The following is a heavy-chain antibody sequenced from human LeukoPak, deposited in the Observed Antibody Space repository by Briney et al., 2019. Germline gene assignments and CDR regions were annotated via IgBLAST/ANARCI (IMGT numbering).Heavy chain of an antibody. CDR2: IYYSGST. D-gene: IGHD3-10*01. V-gene: IGHV4-39*01. CDR3: ARLNYYGSGSYYPPLSNWLTP. CDR1: GGSISSSSYY. Sequence: PSETLSLTCTVSGGSISSSSYYWGWIRQPPGKGLEWIGSIYYSGSTYYNPSLKSRVTISVDTSKNQFSLKLSSVTAADTAVYYCARLNYYGSGSYYPPLSNWLTPWAERPLVTVSS. J-gene: IGHJ5*02.